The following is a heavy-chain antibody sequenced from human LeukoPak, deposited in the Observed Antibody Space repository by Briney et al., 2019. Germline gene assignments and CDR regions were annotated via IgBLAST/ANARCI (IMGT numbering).Heavy chain of an antibody. J-gene: IGHJ6*03. Sequence: SETLSLTCTVSGGSISSYYWSWIRQPPGKGLEWIGYIYYSGSTNYNPSLKSRVTISVDTSKNQFSLKLSSVTAADTAVYYCARIRPPEYYYYYYMDVWGKGTTVTVSS. CDR1: GGSISSYY. CDR3: ARIRPPEYYYYYYMDV. CDR2: IYYSGST. V-gene: IGHV4-59*01.